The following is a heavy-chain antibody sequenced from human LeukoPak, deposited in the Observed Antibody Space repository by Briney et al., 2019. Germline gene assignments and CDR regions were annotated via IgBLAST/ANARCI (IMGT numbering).Heavy chain of an antibody. V-gene: IGHV1-3*01. CDR3: AREEKGVDYHGSGSGDY. J-gene: IGHJ4*02. CDR2: INAGNGNT. D-gene: IGHD3-10*01. Sequence: PGASVKVSCKASGYTFTRYGLHWVRQAPGQRLEWMGWINAGNGNTKYSQKFQGRVTITRDTSASTAYMELSSLRSEDTAVYYCAREEKGVDYHGSGSGDYWGQGTLVTVSS. CDR1: GYTFTRYG.